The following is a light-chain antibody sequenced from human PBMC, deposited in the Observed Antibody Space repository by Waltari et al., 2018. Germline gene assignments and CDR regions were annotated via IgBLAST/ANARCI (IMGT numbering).Light chain of an antibody. Sequence: QSVLTQTPSVSEAPRQRVTISCSGSRSNTGNNAVNWYQQVPGKAPKLLVFADALLPSGVSDRFSGSKSGTSASLAISGLRSEDEGVYFCAAWDDSLKGVLFGGGTKLTVL. CDR1: RSNTGNNA. CDR3: AAWDDSLKGVL. J-gene: IGLJ2*01. V-gene: IGLV1-36*01. CDR2: ADA.